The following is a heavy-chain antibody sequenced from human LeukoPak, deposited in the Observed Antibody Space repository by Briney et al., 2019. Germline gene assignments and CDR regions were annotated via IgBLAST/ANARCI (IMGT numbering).Heavy chain of an antibody. D-gene: IGHD3-9*01. CDR1: GFTFSDHY. CDR2: TRNKAKSYTT. V-gene: IGHV3-72*01. J-gene: IGHJ4*02. CDR3: ARGILTGYYIGFDY. Sequence: PGGSLRLSCAASGFTFSDHYMDWVRQAPGKGLEWVGRTRNKAKSYTTEYAASVKGRFAVSRDDSKNSLYLQMNSLKTEDTAVYYCARGILTGYYIGFDYWGQGTLVTVSS.